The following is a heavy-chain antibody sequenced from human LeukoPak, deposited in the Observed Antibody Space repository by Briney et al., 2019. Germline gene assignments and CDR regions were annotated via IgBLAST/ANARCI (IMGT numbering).Heavy chain of an antibody. J-gene: IGHJ5*02. CDR1: GGSISSSSYY. CDR3: ARGPNIAVAVTNWFDP. V-gene: IGHV4-39*07. CDR2: IYYSGST. Sequence: PSETLSLTCTVSGGSISSSSYYWGWIRQPPGKGLEWIGSIYYSGSTYYNPSLKSRVTISVDTSKNQFSMKLSSVTAADTAVYYCARGPNIAVAVTNWFDPWGQGTLVTVSS. D-gene: IGHD6-19*01.